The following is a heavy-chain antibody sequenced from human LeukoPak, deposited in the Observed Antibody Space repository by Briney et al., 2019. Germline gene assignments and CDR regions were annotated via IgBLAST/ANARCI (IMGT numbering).Heavy chain of an antibody. J-gene: IGHJ3*02. Sequence: SVKVSCKASGGTFSSYAISWVRQAPGQGLEWMGGIIPIFGTANYAQKFQGRVTITTDESTSTAYMELSSLRSEDTAVYYCAIEEAPYRTIYDAFDISGQGTMVTVST. CDR3: AIEEAPYRTIYDAFDI. D-gene: IGHD3-9*01. CDR2: IIPIFGTA. V-gene: IGHV1-69*05. CDR1: GGTFSSYA.